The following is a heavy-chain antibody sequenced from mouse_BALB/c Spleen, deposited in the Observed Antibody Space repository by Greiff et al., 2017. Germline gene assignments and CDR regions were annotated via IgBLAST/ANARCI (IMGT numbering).Heavy chain of an antibody. CDR3: TREGGNEFTFDY. J-gene: IGHJ2*01. Sequence: LQQPGSELVRPGASVKLSCKASGYTFTSYWMHWVKQRPGQGLEWIGNIYPGSGSTNYDEKFKSKATLTVDTSSSTAYMQLSSLTSEDSAVYYCTREGGNEFTFDYWGQGTTLTVSS. CDR1: GYTFTSYW. V-gene: IGHV1S22*01. D-gene: IGHD1-1*01. CDR2: IYPGSGST.